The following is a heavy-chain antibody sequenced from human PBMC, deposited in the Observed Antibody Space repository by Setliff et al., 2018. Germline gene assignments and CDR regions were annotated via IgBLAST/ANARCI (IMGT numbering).Heavy chain of an antibody. CDR1: GGSFSGYY. Sequence: PSETLSLTCAVFGGSFSGYYWSWIRQPPGKGLEWIGRVYTTGSTAFNPSLNSRVTMSLDKSKNQFSLKLYSVTAADTAVYFCARVRITPYCMDVWGKGTTVTVSS. CDR2: VYTTGST. V-gene: IGHV4-4*07. CDR3: ARVRITPYCMDV. J-gene: IGHJ6*03. D-gene: IGHD3-10*01.